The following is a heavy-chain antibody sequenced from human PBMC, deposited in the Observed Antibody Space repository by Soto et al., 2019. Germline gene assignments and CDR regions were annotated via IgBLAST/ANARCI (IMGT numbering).Heavy chain of an antibody. V-gene: IGHV3-30-3*01. CDR3: ASTLQYYYGSGLPYYFDY. J-gene: IGHJ4*02. CDR2: ISYDGSNK. CDR1: GFTFSSYA. Sequence: PGGSLRLSCAASGFTFSSYAMHWVRQAPGKGLEWVAVISYDGSNKYYADSVKGRFTISRDNSKNTLYLQMNSLRAEDTAVYYCASTLQYYYGSGLPYYFDYWGQGTLVTVSS. D-gene: IGHD3-10*01.